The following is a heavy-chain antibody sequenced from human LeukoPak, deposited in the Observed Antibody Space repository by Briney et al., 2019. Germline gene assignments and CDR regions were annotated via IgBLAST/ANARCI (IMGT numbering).Heavy chain of an antibody. CDR1: GVSLDDYA. CDR3: VKGSPGSTTDGNFDY. V-gene: IGHV3-9*01. Sequence: GGSLRLSCAASGVSLDDYAMHWVRQAPGKGLEWVSGISWNSGSIGYADSVKGRFTISRDNAKNSLYLQMNSLRAEDTALYYCVKGSPGSTTDGNFDYWGQGGMVSVSS. CDR2: ISWNSGSI. D-gene: IGHD2-2*01. J-gene: IGHJ4*02.